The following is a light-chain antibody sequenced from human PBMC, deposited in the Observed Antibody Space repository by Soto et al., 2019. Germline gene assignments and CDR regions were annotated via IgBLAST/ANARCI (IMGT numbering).Light chain of an antibody. Sequence: QSSLSQASSVSGYPGQSITISCTGTISDVGGYNYVSWYQQHPGKAPKLMIYEVSNRPSGVSNRFSGSKSGNTASLTISGLQAEAEADYYCSSYTSSSTYVFGTRTKVT. J-gene: IGLJ1*01. CDR3: SSYTSSSTYV. CDR2: EVS. V-gene: IGLV2-14*01. CDR1: ISDVGGYNY.